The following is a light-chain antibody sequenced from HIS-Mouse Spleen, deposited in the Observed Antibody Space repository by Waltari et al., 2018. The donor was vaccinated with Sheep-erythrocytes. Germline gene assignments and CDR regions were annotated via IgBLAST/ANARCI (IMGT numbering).Light chain of an antibody. Sequence: EIVLTQSPGTLSLSPGERATLSCRASQSVSSSYLAWYQQKPGQAPRLLIYGASSRATGVPDRFSGGESGTDFTLTISRLEPEDFAVYYCQQYGSSPLTFGGGTKVEIK. CDR3: QQYGSSPLT. J-gene: IGKJ4*01. CDR2: GAS. CDR1: QSVSSSY. V-gene: IGKV3-20*01.